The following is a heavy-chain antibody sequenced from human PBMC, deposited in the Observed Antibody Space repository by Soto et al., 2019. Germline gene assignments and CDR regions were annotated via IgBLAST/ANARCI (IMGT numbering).Heavy chain of an antibody. D-gene: IGHD3-22*01. CDR1: GGSFSGYY. CDR3: ARKMPTMIVVVIQNWFDP. CDR2: INHSGST. J-gene: IGHJ5*02. V-gene: IGHV4-34*01. Sequence: SETRSLTCAVYGGSFSGYYWSWIRQPPWKGLEWIGEINHSGSTNYNPSLKSRVTISVDTSKNQFSLKLSSVTAADTAVYYCARKMPTMIVVVIQNWFDPWGQGTLVTVSS.